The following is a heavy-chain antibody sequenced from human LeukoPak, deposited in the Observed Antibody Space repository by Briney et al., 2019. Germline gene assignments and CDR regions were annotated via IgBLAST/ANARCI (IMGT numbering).Heavy chain of an antibody. CDR2: FDPEYGET. Sequence: ASVKVSCKVPGYTLTELSMHWVRQAPGKGLEWMGGFDPEYGETIYAQKFQGRVTMTQDTSIDTAYMELSSLRSEDTAVYYCAKVRAYYTASYFDYWGQGTLVTVSS. D-gene: IGHD3-3*01. V-gene: IGHV1-24*01. J-gene: IGHJ4*02. CDR1: GYTLTELS. CDR3: AKVRAYYTASYFDY.